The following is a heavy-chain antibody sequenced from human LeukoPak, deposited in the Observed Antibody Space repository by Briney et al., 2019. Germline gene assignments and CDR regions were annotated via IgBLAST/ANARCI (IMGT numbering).Heavy chain of an antibody. V-gene: IGHV4-4*09. D-gene: IGHD3-10*01. CDR1: GGSISSYY. CDR3: ARGRPDRELFNYYYYMDV. Sequence: SETLSLTCTVSGGSISSYYWSWIRQPPGKGLEWIGYIYTSGSTNYNPSLKSRVTISVDTSKNQFSLKLSSVTAADTAVYYCARGRPDRELFNYYYYMDVWGKGTTVTVSS. J-gene: IGHJ6*03. CDR2: IYTSGST.